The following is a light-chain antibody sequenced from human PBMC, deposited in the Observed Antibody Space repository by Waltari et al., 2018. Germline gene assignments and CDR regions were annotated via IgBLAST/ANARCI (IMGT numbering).Light chain of an antibody. CDR3: QHYGSSLPHT. V-gene: IGKV3-20*01. CDR2: GAS. Sequence: EIVLTQSPGILSWSPGERATLSARARQSVGSSDLPWYQQKIGQAPRLLSYGASSRATGIPDRFSGSGSGTDFTLTISRLEPEDFAVYYCQHYGSSLPHTFGGGTKVEIK. J-gene: IGKJ4*01. CDR1: QSVGSSD.